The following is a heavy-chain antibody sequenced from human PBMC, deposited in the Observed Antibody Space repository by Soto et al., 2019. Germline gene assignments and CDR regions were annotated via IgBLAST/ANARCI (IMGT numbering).Heavy chain of an antibody. Sequence: GGSPRLSCAASGFTFSSYSMNWVRQAPGKGLEWVSSISSSSSYIYYADSVKGRFTISRDNAKNSLYLQMNSLRAEDTAVYYCARGFYDYIWGSYRPPKAGAYYYYYYMDVWGKGTTVTVSS. D-gene: IGHD3-16*02. CDR3: ARGFYDYIWGSYRPPKAGAYYYYYYMDV. CDR2: ISSSSSYI. J-gene: IGHJ6*03. CDR1: GFTFSSYS. V-gene: IGHV3-21*01.